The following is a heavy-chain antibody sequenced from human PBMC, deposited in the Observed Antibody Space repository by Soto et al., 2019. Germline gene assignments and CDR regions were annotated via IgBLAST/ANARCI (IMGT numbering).Heavy chain of an antibody. CDR2: IYHSGST. D-gene: IGHD4-4*01. V-gene: IGHV4-4*02. CDR3: ARATHTNYVDY. Sequence: KTSETLSLTCAVSGGSISSTNWWRGVRQPPGKGLEWIGEIYHSGSTNYNPSLKSRVTISVDKSKNQFSLKLDSVTAADTAVYYCARATHTNYVDYWGQGTPVTVSS. J-gene: IGHJ4*02. CDR1: GGSISSTNW.